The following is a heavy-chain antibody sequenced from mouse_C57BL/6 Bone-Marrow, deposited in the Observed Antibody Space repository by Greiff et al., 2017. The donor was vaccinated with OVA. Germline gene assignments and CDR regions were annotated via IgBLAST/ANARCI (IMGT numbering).Heavy chain of an antibody. V-gene: IGHV1-4*01. D-gene: IGHD1-1*01. CDR1: GYTFTSYT. CDR2: INPSSGYT. J-gene: IGHJ1*03. Sequence: QVQLKQSGAELARPGASVKMSCKASGYTFTSYTMHWVKQRPGQGLEWIGYINPSSGYTNYNQKFKDKATLTADKSSSTAYMQLSSLTSEDSAVYYCARWFITTVDWYFDVWGTGTTVTVSS. CDR3: ARWFITTVDWYFDV.